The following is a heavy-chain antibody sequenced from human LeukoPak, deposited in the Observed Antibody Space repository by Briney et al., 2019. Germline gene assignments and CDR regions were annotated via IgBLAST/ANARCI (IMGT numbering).Heavy chain of an antibody. D-gene: IGHD4-11*01. CDR1: GYSFTSYW. CDR3: ARQRVSDTVYYYYMDV. J-gene: IGHJ6*03. Sequence: GESLKISCKGSGYSFTSYWIGWVRQMPGKGLEWMGIIYPGDSDTRYSPSFQGQVTISADKSISTAYLQWSSLKASDTAMYYCARQRVSDTVYYYYMDVWGEGTTVTVSS. V-gene: IGHV5-51*01. CDR2: IYPGDSDT.